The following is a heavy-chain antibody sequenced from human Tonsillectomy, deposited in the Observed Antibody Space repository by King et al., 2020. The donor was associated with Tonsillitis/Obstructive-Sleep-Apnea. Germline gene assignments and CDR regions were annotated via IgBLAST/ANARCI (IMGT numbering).Heavy chain of an antibody. CDR3: ARASSGDYVWGSYRSDDAFDI. CDR2: ISSNGGST. CDR1: GFTFSSYA. J-gene: IGHJ3*02. D-gene: IGHD3-16*02. V-gene: IGHV3-64*01. Sequence: VQLVESGGGLVQPGGSLRLSCAASGFTFSSYAMHWVRQAPGKGLEYVSAISSNGGSTYYANSVKGRFTISRDNSKNTLYLQMDSLRAEDMAVYYCARASSGDYVWGSYRSDDAFDIWGQGTMVTVSS.